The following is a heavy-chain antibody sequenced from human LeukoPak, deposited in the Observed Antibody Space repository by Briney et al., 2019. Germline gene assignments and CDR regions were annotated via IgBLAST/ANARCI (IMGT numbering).Heavy chain of an antibody. V-gene: IGHV1-2*02. J-gene: IGHJ4*02. D-gene: IGHD1-1*01. CDR3: ARDGTSNWLNLVY. CDR1: GYTFTGCY. Sequence: GASVKVSCKASGYTFTGCYIHWVRQAPGQGLEWMGWINPNTGVTNYPQKFQGRVTLTRDTSISTAYMELRRLTFDDTAVYYCARDGTSNWLNLVYWGQGALVTVSP. CDR2: INPNTGVT.